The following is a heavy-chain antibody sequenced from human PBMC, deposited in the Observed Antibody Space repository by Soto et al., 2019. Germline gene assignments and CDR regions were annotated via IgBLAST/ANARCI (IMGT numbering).Heavy chain of an antibody. Sequence: QVQLVQSGAEVRKPGSSVRVSCKASGDRFSTYAFNWVRQAPGQGLEWLGGIITFFGAAMYAQKFQGRVTITADEFTTTAYMELSGLRSEDTAVYYCASTKYDSSAYYYWYLGLWGRGTLVTVSS. CDR1: GDRFSTYA. D-gene: IGHD3-22*01. CDR2: IITFFGAA. J-gene: IGHJ2*01. V-gene: IGHV1-69*01. CDR3: ASTKYDSSAYYYWYLGL.